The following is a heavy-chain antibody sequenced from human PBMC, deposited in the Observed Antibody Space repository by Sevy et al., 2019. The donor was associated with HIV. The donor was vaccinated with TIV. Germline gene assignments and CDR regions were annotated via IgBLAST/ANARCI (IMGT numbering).Heavy chain of an antibody. CDR1: GGSVSSGSYY. CDR2: IYYSGST. CDR3: AREEVAARLGRFDP. J-gene: IGHJ5*02. D-gene: IGHD6-6*01. Sequence: SETLSLTCTVSGGSVSSGSYYWSWIRQPPGKGLEWIGYIYYSGSTNYNPSLKSRVTISVDTSKNQFSLKLSSVTAADTAVHYCAREEVAARLGRFDPWGQGTLVTVSS. V-gene: IGHV4-61*01.